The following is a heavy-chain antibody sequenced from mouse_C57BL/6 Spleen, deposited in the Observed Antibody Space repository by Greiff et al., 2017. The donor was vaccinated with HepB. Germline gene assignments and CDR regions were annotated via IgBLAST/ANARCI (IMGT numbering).Heavy chain of an antibody. V-gene: IGHV1-76*01. Sequence: QVQLQQSGAELVRPGASVKLSCKASGSTFTAYYITWVKQRPGQGLEWIGRIYPGSGNTYYNEKFKGKATLTAEKSSSTAYMQLSSLTSEDSAVYFCARRYYGSEDYFDYWGQGTTLTVSS. CDR2: IYPGSGNT. D-gene: IGHD1-1*01. J-gene: IGHJ2*01. CDR1: GSTFTAYY. CDR3: ARRYYGSEDYFDY.